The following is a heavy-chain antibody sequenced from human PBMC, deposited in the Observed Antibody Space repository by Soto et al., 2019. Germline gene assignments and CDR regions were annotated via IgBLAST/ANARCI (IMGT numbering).Heavy chain of an antibody. V-gene: IGHV4-39*01. D-gene: IGHD3-10*01. CDR2: IDYSGST. Sequence: QLQLQESGPGLVKPSETLSLTCTVSGGSISSNTYYWGWIRQSPGKGLEWIGRIDYSGSTYYNPSIKSRVTLSVDMSKNLSPLKLSSVTASDTAVYYIASPLFPITDFDVWGPGTLVTVSS. J-gene: IGHJ4*02. CDR3: ASPLFPITDFDV. CDR1: GGSISSNTYY.